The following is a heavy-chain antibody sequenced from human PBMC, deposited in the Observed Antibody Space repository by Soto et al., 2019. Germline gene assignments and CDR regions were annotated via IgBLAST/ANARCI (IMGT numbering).Heavy chain of an antibody. CDR3: VKKGSGGNWFDP. D-gene: IGHD3-16*01. CDR2: SGSSGAT. CDR1: GFTFGSHA. J-gene: IGHJ5*02. Sequence: EVQLVESGGGLVQRGGSLRLSCAASGFTFGSHAMSWVRQPPAKGLEWVSASGSSGATYYADSVKGRFIISRDNSKNTLYLEMNSLSPEDTGVYYCVKKGSGGNWFDPWGQGTLVTVS. V-gene: IGHV3-23*04.